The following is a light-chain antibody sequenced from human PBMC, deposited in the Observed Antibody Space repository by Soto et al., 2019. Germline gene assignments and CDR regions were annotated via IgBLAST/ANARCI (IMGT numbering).Light chain of an antibody. CDR3: SSFTASTTQV. Sequence: QSALTQPASVSGSPGQSITMSCTGTSSDVGRYNYVSWYQQHPGKAPKLMIYDVNTRPSGVSNRFSGSKSGNTAYLTISGLQAEDEADYYCSSFTASTTQVFGPGTKLTVL. CDR1: SSDVGRYNY. V-gene: IGLV2-14*03. J-gene: IGLJ1*01. CDR2: DVN.